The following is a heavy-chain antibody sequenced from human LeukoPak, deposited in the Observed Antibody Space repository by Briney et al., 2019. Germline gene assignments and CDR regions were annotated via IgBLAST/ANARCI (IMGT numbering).Heavy chain of an antibody. D-gene: IGHD6-13*01. V-gene: IGHV4-59*01. CDR2: IFYSGGT. CDR1: GASLSTYY. CDR3: ARIGAAGTRYYFDY. Sequence: PSETLSLTCIVSGASLSTYYGTCIRQAPGKGLEWIGYIFYSGGTNYNSSLKSRVTLSIDTSKNQFSLELTSVTAADTAVYYCARIGAAGTRYYFDYGSQGTLVTVSS. J-gene: IGHJ4*02.